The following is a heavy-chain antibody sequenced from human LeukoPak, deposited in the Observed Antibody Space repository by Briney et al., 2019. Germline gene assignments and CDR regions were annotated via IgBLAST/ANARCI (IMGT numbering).Heavy chain of an antibody. CDR3: YGSGRVP. Sequence: GGSLRLSCAASGFTFNNAWMTWVRQAPGRGLGWVGNIRSKTDGGTASYATSLKGRFIISRDDSKNTVYLQVNNLKIEDTAVYFCYGSGRVPWGQGTLVTVSS. D-gene: IGHD3-10*01. CDR1: GFTFNNAW. V-gene: IGHV3-15*01. J-gene: IGHJ5*02. CDR2: IRSKTDGGTA.